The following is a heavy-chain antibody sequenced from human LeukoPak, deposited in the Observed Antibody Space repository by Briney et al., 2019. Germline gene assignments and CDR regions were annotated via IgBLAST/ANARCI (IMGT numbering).Heavy chain of an antibody. CDR2: IIPILGIA. CDR3: AKGVYYYDSSGYYVFGGYWTTTDY. V-gene: IGHV1-69*04. J-gene: IGHJ4*02. Sequence: SVKVSCKASGGTFSSYAISWVRQAPGQGLEWMGRIIPILGIANYAQKFQGRVTITADKSTSTAYMELSSLRSEDTAVYYCAKGVYYYDSSGYYVFGGYWTTTDYWGQGTLVTVSS. D-gene: IGHD3-22*01. CDR1: GGTFSSYA.